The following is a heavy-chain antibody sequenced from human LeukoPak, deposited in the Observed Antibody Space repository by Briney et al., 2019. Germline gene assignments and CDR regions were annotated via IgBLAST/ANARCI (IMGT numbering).Heavy chain of an antibody. J-gene: IGHJ4*02. CDR1: GGSISSGDYY. CDR2: IYYSGST. D-gene: IGHD3-9*01. Sequence: SQTLSLTCTVSGGSISSGDYYWSWIRQPPGKGLEWIGYIYYSGSTYYNPSLKSRVTISVDTSKNQFSLKLSSVTAADTAVYYCARGHQLYYDILTGYANGGYYFDYWGQGTLVTVSS. V-gene: IGHV4-30-4*01. CDR3: ARGHQLYYDILTGYANGGYYFDY.